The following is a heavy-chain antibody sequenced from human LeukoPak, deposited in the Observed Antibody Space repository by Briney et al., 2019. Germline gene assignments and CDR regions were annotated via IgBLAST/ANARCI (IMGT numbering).Heavy chain of an antibody. CDR1: GFTFSSYG. V-gene: IGHV3-53*01. D-gene: IGHD1-26*01. CDR2: IYSGGST. CDR3: ARDVGAQDY. J-gene: IGHJ4*02. Sequence: GGSLRLSCAASGFTFSSYGMHWVRQAPGKGLEWVSVIYSGGSTYYADSVKGRFTISRDNSKNTLYLQMNSLRAEDTAVYYCARDVGAQDYRGQGTLVTVSS.